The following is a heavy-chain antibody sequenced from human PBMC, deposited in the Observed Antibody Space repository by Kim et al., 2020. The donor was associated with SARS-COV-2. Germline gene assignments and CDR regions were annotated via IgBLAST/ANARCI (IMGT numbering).Heavy chain of an antibody. Sequence: GGSLRLSCAASGFTFSSYGMHWVRQAPGKGLEWVAVIWYDGSNKYYADSVKGRFTISRDNSKNTLYLQMNSLRAEDTAVYYCARQKTTVTTKDAFDIWGQETMVTVSS. CDR3: ARQKTTVTTKDAFDI. CDR1: GFTFSSYG. CDR2: IWYDGSNK. D-gene: IGHD4-17*01. V-gene: IGHV3-33*01. J-gene: IGHJ3*02.